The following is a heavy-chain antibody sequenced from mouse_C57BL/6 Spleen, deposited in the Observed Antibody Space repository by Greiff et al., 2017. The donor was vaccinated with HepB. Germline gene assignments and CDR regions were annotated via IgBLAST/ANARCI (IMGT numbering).Heavy chain of an antibody. CDR1: GYSFTSYY. D-gene: IGHD4-1*01. V-gene: IGHV1-66*01. J-gene: IGHJ4*01. Sequence: QVQLQQSGPELVKPGASVKISCKASGYSFTSYYIHWVKQRPGQGLEWIGWIYPGSGNTKYNEKFKGKATLTADTSSSTAYMQLSSLTSEDSAVYYCARGLGPYYYAMDYWGQGTSVTVSS. CDR2: IYPGSGNT. CDR3: ARGLGPYYYAMDY.